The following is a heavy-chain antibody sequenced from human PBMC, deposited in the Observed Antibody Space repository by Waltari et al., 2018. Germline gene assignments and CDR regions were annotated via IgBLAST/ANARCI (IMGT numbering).Heavy chain of an antibody. CDR2: IHYSGTT. CDR1: GGSISGSGNY. Sequence: QLQLQESGPGLVKPSETLSLTCTVSGGSISGSGNYWGWIRQPPGKGLEWIGSIHYSGTTYYNSSLKSRVTISVDMSKNQFSLNLNSVTAADTAVYYCAREVGPKGDWFDPWGQGTLVTVSS. J-gene: IGHJ5*02. V-gene: IGHV4-39*07. CDR3: AREVGPKGDWFDP. D-gene: IGHD1-26*01.